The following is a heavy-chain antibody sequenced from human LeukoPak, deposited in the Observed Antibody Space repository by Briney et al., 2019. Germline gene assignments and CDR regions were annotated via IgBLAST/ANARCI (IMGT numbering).Heavy chain of an antibody. D-gene: IGHD5-24*01. CDR1: GFTFSSYG. Sequence: PGGSLRLSCAASGFTFSSYGMHWVRQAPGKGLEWVAAIWYDGSNKYYADSVKGRFTISRDNSKNTLYLKMNSLRAEDTAVYYCAREIEMATFDYWGQGTLVTVSS. V-gene: IGHV3-33*01. CDR3: AREIEMATFDY. CDR2: IWYDGSNK. J-gene: IGHJ4*02.